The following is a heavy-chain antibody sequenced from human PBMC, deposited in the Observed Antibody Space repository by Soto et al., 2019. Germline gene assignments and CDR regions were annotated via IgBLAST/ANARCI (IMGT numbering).Heavy chain of an antibody. V-gene: IGHV4-34*01. CDR2: INHSGST. J-gene: IGHJ4*02. D-gene: IGHD5-18*01. CDR1: GGSFSGYY. Sequence: SETLSLTCAVYGGSFSGYYWSWIRQPPGKGLEWIGEINHSGSTNYNPSLKSRVTISVDASKNQFSLKLSSVTAADTAVYYCARNRYSYGYYFDYWGQGTLVTVSS. CDR3: ARNRYSYGYYFDY.